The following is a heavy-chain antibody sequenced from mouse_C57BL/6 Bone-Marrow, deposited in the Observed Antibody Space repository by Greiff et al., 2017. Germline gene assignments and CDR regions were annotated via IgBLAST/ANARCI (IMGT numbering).Heavy chain of an antibody. CDR2: IYAGTGSM. Sequence: VQLQQSGTGLVRPGASVKLSCKTSGYIFTSYWIYWVNQRSGQGLEWIARIYAGTGSMYYTEQFKGRVTLTADKSSSTTYMQLSSLNSEDSAVYCCARSSQDVYSIDYWGQGTIVIVSS. D-gene: IGHD2-1*01. CDR3: ARSSQDVYSIDY. CDR1: GYIFTSYW. J-gene: IGHJ2*01. V-gene: IGHV1-76*01.